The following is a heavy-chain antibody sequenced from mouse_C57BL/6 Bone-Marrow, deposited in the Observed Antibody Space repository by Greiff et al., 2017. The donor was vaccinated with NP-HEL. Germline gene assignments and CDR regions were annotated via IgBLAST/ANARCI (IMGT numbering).Heavy chain of an antibody. CDR2: LHPSDSDT. CDR1: GYTFTSYW. CDR3: AITYGYGWFAY. Sequence: QVQLQQPGAELVKPGASVKVSCKASGYTFTSYWMHWVQQRPGQGLEWIGRLHPSDSDTNYNQKFKGKATLTVDKSSSTAYMQLSSLTSEDSAVYYCAITYGYGWFAYWGQGTLVAVSA. J-gene: IGHJ3*01. V-gene: IGHV1-74*01. D-gene: IGHD2-2*01.